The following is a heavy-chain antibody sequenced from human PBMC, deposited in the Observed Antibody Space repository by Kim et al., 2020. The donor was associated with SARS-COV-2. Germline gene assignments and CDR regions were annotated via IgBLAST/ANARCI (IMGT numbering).Heavy chain of an antibody. J-gene: IGHJ4*02. CDR2: IYYSGST. V-gene: IGHV4-39*07. D-gene: IGHD3-10*01. CDR1: GGSISSSSYY. CDR3: ARDCRGLWFGELFFDY. Sequence: SETLSLTCTVSGGSISSSSYYWGWIRQPPGKGLEWIGSIYYSGSTYYNPSLKSRVTISVDTSKNQFSLKLSSVTAADTAVYYCARDCRGLWFGELFFDYWGQGTLVTVSS.